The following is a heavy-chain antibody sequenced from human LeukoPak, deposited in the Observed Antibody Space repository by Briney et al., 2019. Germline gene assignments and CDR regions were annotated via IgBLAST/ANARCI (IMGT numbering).Heavy chain of an antibody. CDR1: GDSFTTYY. CDR3: ARGRSIFDYYMDV. CDR2: INHSGTT. D-gene: IGHD3-3*02. Sequence: PSETLSLTCSFSGDSFTTYYWSWVRQPPGKGLEWIGEINHSGTTNYSPSLKSRVTMPVDTSNNQISLRLSSVTAADTAVYYCARGRSIFDYYMDVWGTGTTVTVS. V-gene: IGHV4-34*01. J-gene: IGHJ6*03.